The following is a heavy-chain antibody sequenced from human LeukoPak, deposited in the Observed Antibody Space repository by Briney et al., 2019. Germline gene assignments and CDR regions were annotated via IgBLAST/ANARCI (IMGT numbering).Heavy chain of an antibody. V-gene: IGHV3-53*01. J-gene: IGHJ4*02. Sequence: GGSLRLSCAASGFTVSSNYMSWVRQAPGKGLEWVSVIYSGGSTYYADSVKGRFTISRDNSKNTLYLEMNTLRAGDTAVYYCARAFGYFDSSGPLDYWGQGTLVTVSS. CDR2: IYSGGST. D-gene: IGHD3-22*01. CDR3: ARAFGYFDSSGPLDY. CDR1: GFTVSSNY.